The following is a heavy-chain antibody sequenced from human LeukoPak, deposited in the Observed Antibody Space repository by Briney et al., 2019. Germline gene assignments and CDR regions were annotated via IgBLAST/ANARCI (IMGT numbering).Heavy chain of an antibody. CDR3: ATLTVASSFDY. Sequence: GSLRLSCAASGFTFSSYWMSWVRQAPGKGLEWVANIKQDGSEKYYVDSVKGRFTISRDNAKNSLYLQMNSLRAEDTAVYYCATLTVASSFDYWGQGTLVTVSS. J-gene: IGHJ4*02. CDR1: GFTFSSYW. D-gene: IGHD4-17*01. V-gene: IGHV3-7*01. CDR2: IKQDGSEK.